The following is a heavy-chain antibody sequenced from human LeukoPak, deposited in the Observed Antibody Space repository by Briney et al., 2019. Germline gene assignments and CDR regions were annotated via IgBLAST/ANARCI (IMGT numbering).Heavy chain of an antibody. Sequence: GGSLRLSCAASGFTFSSYSMNWVRQAPGKGLEWVSSISSSSSYIYYADSVKGRFTISRDNAKNSLYLQMNSLRAEDTAVYYCARGRGAARPDYYHMDVWGKGTTVTVSS. CDR1: GFTFSSYS. CDR2: ISSSSSYI. CDR3: ARGRGAARPDYYHMDV. D-gene: IGHD6-6*01. V-gene: IGHV3-21*01. J-gene: IGHJ6*03.